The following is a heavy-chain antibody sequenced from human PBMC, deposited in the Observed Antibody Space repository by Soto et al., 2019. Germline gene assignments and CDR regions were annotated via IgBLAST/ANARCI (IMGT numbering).Heavy chain of an antibody. CDR1: GGSISSGGYS. J-gene: IGHJ4*02. V-gene: IGHV4-30-2*01. D-gene: IGHD4-17*01. Sequence: PSETLSLTCAVSGGSISSGGYSWSWIRQPPGKGLEWIGYIYHSGSTYYNPSLKSRVTISVDRSKNQFSLKLSSVTAADTAVYYCARSNDYGDLNPFDYWGQGTLVTVSS. CDR3: ARSNDYGDLNPFDY. CDR2: IYHSGST.